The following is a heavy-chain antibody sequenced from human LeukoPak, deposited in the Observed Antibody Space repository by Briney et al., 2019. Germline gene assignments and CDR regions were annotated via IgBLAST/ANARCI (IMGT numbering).Heavy chain of an antibody. J-gene: IGHJ6*02. D-gene: IGHD3-10*01. CDR1: GFTFSSYR. Sequence: GGSLRLSCAGSGFTFSSYRMNWVRQAPGKGLEWVSYISSSSSSTIYYADSVKGRFTISRDNAKNSLYLQMNSLRDEDTAVYYCARDRGGSGSYGMDVWGQGTTVTVSS. V-gene: IGHV3-48*02. CDR3: ARDRGGSGSYGMDV. CDR2: ISSSSSSTI.